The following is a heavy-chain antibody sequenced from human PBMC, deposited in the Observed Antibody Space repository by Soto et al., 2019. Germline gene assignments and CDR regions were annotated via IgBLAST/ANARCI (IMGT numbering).Heavy chain of an antibody. Sequence: SEARSLTCTVSGGSISSYYWSWIRQPPGKGLEWIGYIYYSGSTNYNPSLKSRVTISVDTSKNQFSLKLSSVTAADTAVYYCARHQAVAGPFYYYYYMDVWGKGTTVTVSS. D-gene: IGHD6-19*01. CDR3: ARHQAVAGPFYYYYYMDV. CDR2: IYYSGST. V-gene: IGHV4-59*08. CDR1: GGSISSYY. J-gene: IGHJ6*03.